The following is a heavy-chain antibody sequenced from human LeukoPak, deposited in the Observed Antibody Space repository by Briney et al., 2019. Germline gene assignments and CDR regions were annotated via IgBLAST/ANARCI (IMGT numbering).Heavy chain of an antibody. CDR3: ARSQTTVTTWDY. CDR1: GFTFSSYN. Sequence: GGSLRLSCAASGFTFSSYNMNWVRQAPGKGLEWVSSISSSSYIYYADSVKGRFTISRDNAKNSLYLQMSSLRAEDTAVYYCARSQTTVTTWDYWGQGTLVTVSS. V-gene: IGHV3-21*01. D-gene: IGHD4-17*01. CDR2: ISSSSYI. J-gene: IGHJ4*02.